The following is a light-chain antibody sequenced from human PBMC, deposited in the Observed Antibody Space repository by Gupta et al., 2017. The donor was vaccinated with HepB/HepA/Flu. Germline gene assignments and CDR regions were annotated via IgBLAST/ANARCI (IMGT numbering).Light chain of an antibody. CDR3: NVWDGSRAQCI. V-gene: IGLV3-21*03. CDR1: HGGRKS. Sequence: SYVITQPPSESVSPGKTARITCGGNHGGRKSVHWYQQRPGRAPRLVVDYEKDRPSGILARGLCFTPGNKATRLTSGVEAEEEADDYWNVWDGSRAQCIFGGGTKVTVL. J-gene: IGLJ2*01. CDR2: YEK.